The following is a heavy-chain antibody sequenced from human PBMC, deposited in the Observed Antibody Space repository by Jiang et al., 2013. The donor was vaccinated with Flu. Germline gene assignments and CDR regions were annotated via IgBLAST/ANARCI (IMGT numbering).Heavy chain of an antibody. CDR3: AREPEEDTGWYNPTKFDS. V-gene: IGHV1-69*04. J-gene: IGHJ4*02. Sequence: SGAEVKKPGSSVKVSCTASGGSFRAYTISWVRQAPGQGLEWMGRSIPSLDIITYAQKFRGRVTITADTSTSTAYMEVTRLGPDDTAVYYCAREPEEDTGWYNPTKFDSWGQGTLVTVSS. D-gene: IGHD1-14*01. CDR2: SIPSLDII. CDR1: GGSFRAYT.